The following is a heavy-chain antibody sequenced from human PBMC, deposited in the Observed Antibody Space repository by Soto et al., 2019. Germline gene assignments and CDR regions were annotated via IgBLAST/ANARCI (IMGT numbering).Heavy chain of an antibody. D-gene: IGHD5-12*01. V-gene: IGHV1-8*01. CDR2: MNPNSGNT. CDR1: GYTFPSYD. CDR3: AIGRTIVATIGRSYFDY. Sequence: QVQLVQSGAEVKKPGASVKVSCKASGYTFPSYDINWVRQATGQGLEWMGWMNPNSGNTGYAQKFQGRVTMTRNNSISTAYMEVSSLGSEDTVVYYGAIGRTIVATIGRSYFDYWGEGTLVTVSS. J-gene: IGHJ4*02.